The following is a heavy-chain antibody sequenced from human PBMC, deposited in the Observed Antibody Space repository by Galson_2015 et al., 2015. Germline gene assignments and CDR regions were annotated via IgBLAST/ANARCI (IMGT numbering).Heavy chain of an antibody. CDR3: ARPLTPATGGIWNDAFDI. CDR2: IYPGDSDT. Sequence: QSGAEVKKPGESLKISCKASAYSFTTYWIGWVRQMPGKGLELMGIIYPGDSDTRYSPSFQGQVTMSADKSISSAYLQWSSLKASDTAMYYCARPLTPATGGIWNDAFDIWGQGTMVTVSS. CDR1: AYSFTTYW. D-gene: IGHD2-15*01. J-gene: IGHJ3*02. V-gene: IGHV5-51*01.